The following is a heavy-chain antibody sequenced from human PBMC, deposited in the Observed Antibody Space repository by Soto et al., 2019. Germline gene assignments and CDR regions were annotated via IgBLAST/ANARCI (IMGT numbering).Heavy chain of an antibody. Sequence: TLSLTCTVSGGSISSYYWSWIRQPAGKGLEWIGRIYTSGSTNYNPSLKSRVTMSVDTSKNQFSLKLSSVTAADTAVYYCARDSALYYYDSSGYFDYWGQGTLVTVSS. D-gene: IGHD3-22*01. CDR3: ARDSALYYYDSSGYFDY. V-gene: IGHV4-4*07. CDR1: GGSISSYY. CDR2: IYTSGST. J-gene: IGHJ4*02.